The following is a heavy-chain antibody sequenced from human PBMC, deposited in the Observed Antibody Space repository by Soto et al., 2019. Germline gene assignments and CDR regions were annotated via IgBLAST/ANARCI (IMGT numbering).Heavy chain of an antibody. CDR1: GYTFSNYA. J-gene: IGHJ6*02. Sequence: QVQFVQSGAEVKKPGASVKVSCEASGYTFSNYAIHWVRQAPGQRLEWMAWINAGNGDTKYSQNFQGRVTITRDTSASTAYMDRSRLRPEDTAVYYCARAPRSSGYYHYAMDVWGQGTTVTGS. V-gene: IGHV1-3*01. D-gene: IGHD3-9*01. CDR3: ARAPRSSGYYHYAMDV. CDR2: INAGNGDT.